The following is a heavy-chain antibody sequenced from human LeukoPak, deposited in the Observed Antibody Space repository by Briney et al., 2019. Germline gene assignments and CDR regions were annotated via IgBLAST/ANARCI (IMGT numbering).Heavy chain of an antibody. D-gene: IGHD3-3*01. CDR3: AREPITIFGVVITGGDAFDI. Sequence: GASVKVSCKASGYTFTSYYMHWVRQAPGQGLEWMGIINPSGGSTSYAQKFQGRVTMTRDTSTSTVYMELSSLRSEDTAVYYCAREPITIFGVVITGGDAFDIWGQGTMVTVSS. CDR1: GYTFTSYY. V-gene: IGHV1-46*01. CDR2: INPSGGST. J-gene: IGHJ3*02.